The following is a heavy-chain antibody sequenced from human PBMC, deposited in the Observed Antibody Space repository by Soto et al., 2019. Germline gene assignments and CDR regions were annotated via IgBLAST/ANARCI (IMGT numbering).Heavy chain of an antibody. Sequence: QVQLVQSGAEVKKPGASVRISCRASGYSFTSTYVHWVRQAPGQGPECMGIINPAGGTTYYAQKFQGRLTITCDTSTDTVFMDLNDLTSEDTAVYFCALKVVTYYDNWGQGTLLTVSS. D-gene: IGHD2-21*02. CDR3: ALKVVTYYDN. CDR1: GYSFTSTY. V-gene: IGHV1-46*01. J-gene: IGHJ4*02. CDR2: INPAGGTT.